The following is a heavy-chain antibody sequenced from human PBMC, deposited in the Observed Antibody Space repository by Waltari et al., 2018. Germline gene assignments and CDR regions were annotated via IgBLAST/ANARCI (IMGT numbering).Heavy chain of an antibody. CDR1: GYTFTSYD. D-gene: IGHD1-20*01. CDR3: AIPYNWNRKAGFDY. V-gene: IGHV1-8*01. CDR2: RNPNSGNT. J-gene: IGHJ4*02. Sequence: QVQLVQSGAEVKKPGASVKVSCKASGYTFTSYDINWVRTATGQGLEWMGWRNPNSGNTGYAQKCQGRVTMTRNTSISTADMELSSLRSEDTAVYYCAIPYNWNRKAGFDYWGQGTLVTVSS.